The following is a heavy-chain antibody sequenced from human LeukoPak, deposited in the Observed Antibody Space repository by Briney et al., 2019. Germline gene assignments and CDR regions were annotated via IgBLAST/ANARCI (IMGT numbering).Heavy chain of an antibody. CDR2: INPNSGGT. D-gene: IGHD6-6*01. Sequence: ASVKVSCKASGYTFTGYYMHWVRQAPGQGLEWMGWINPNSGGTNYAQKFQGRVTMTGDTSTSTAYMELSRLRSDDTAVYYCARDYSSSSSYFDYWGQGTLVTVSS. V-gene: IGHV1-2*02. J-gene: IGHJ4*02. CDR1: GYTFTGYY. CDR3: ARDYSSSSSYFDY.